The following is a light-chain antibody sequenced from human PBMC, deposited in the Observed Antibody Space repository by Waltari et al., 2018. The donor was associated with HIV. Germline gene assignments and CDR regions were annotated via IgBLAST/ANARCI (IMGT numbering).Light chain of an antibody. V-gene: IGKV3-15*01. J-gene: IGKJ2*01. CDR2: DAS. CDR1: QSVSNN. CDR3: KQYNNWPPAYT. Sequence: EIMMTQSPATLSVSPGDTATLSCRASQSVSNNLAWYQQKTGQDPRLLFYDASTRATGVPARFRGGGSETEFTLTITSLQSEDFAVYYCKQYNNWPPAYTFGQGTKLEIK.